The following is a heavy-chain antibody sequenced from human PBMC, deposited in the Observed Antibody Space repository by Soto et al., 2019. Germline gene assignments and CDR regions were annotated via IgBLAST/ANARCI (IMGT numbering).Heavy chain of an antibody. CDR1: GGTFSSYA. Sequence: ASVKVSCKASGGTFSSYAISWVRQAPGQGLEWMGGIIPIFGTANYAQKFQGRVTITADESTSTAYMELSSLRSEDTAVYYCAEGLGELSLPYWGQGTLVTVSS. J-gene: IGHJ4*02. D-gene: IGHD3-16*02. CDR3: AEGLGELSLPY. CDR2: IIPIFGTA. V-gene: IGHV1-69*13.